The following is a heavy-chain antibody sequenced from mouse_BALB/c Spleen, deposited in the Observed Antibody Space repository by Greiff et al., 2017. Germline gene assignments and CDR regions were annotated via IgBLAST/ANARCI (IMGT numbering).Heavy chain of an antibody. J-gene: IGHJ3*01. D-gene: IGHD2-1*01. CDR3: ARLSGNYRLFAY. CDR2: ISSGGSYT. CDR1: GFTFSSYA. Sequence: EVQLVESGGGLVKPGGSLKLSCAASGFTFSSYAMSWVRQTPEKRLEWVATISSGGSYTYYPDSVKGRFTISRDNAKNTLYLQMSSLRSEDTAMYYCARLSGNYRLFAYWGQGTLVTVSA. V-gene: IGHV5-9-3*01.